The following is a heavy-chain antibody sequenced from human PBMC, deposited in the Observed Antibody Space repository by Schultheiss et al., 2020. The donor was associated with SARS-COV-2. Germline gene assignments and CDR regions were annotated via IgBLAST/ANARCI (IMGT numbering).Heavy chain of an antibody. V-gene: IGHV4-39*01. D-gene: IGHD6-13*01. CDR3: ARLRAAAGHRFDP. Sequence: SETLSLTCTVSGGSISSSSYYWGWIRQPPGKGLEWIGSIYYNGSTYYNPSLKSRVTISVDTSKNQFSLKLNSVTAADTAVYYCARLRAAAGHRFDPWGQGTLVTVAS. CDR2: IYYNGST. CDR1: GGSISSSSYY. J-gene: IGHJ5*02.